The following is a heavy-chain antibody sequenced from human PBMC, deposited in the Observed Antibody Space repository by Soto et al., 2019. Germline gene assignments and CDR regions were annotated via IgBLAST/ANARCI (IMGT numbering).Heavy chain of an antibody. CDR3: ARETGYSSRWFGMDV. V-gene: IGHV3-33*01. CDR2: IWYDGSNK. CDR1: GFTFSSYG. J-gene: IGHJ6*02. D-gene: IGHD6-13*01. Sequence: GGSLRLSCAASGFTFSSYGMHWVRQAPGKGLEWVAVIWYDGSNKYYADSVKGRFTISRDNSKNTLYLQMNSLRAEDTAVYYCARETGYSSRWFGMDVWGQGTTVTVSS.